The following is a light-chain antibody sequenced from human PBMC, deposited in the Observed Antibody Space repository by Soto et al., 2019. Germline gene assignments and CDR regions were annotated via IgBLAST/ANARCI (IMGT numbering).Light chain of an antibody. V-gene: IGKV3-11*01. CDR3: QQRNSWPPTFT. CDR2: DAS. J-gene: IGKJ5*01. CDR1: QNIDNF. Sequence: EIVLRQSPATLPMSPGERATLSCRASQNIDNFLVWYQQKPGQAPRLLIYDASKRATGIPARFSGSGSGTDFTLTISSLEPEDFAFYYCQQRNSWPPTFTFGQGTRLEIK.